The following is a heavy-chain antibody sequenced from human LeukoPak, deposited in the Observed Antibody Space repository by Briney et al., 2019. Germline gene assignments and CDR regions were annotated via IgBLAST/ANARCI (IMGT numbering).Heavy chain of an antibody. V-gene: IGHV3-23*01. CDR2: ISGSGGST. CDR1: GFTFSSYA. D-gene: IGHD5-18*01. CDR3: AREFTAMAFDY. Sequence: PGGSLRLSCAASGFTFSSYAMSWVRQAPGKGLEWVSGISGSGGSTHYADSVKGRFTISRDNAKNSLYLHMDSLRAEDTAVYYCAREFTAMAFDYWGQGALVTVSS. J-gene: IGHJ4*02.